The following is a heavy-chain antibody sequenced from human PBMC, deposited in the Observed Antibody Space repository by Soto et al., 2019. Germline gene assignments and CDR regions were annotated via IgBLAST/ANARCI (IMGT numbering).Heavy chain of an antibody. V-gene: IGHV3-53*01. CDR3: ARDLRWPGHHDAFDI. CDR1: GFTVSSNY. CDR2: IYSGGST. D-gene: IGHD2-15*01. Sequence: EVQLVESGGGLIQPGGSLRLSCAASGFTVSSNYMSWVRQAPGKGLEWVSVIYSGGSTYYADSVKGRFTISRDNSKNTQYLQMNSLRAEDTAVYYCARDLRWPGHHDAFDIWGQGTMVTVSS. J-gene: IGHJ3*02.